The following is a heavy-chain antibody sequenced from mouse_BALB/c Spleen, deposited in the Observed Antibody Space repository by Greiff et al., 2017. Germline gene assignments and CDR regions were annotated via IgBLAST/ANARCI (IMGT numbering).Heavy chain of an antibody. CDR3: GGKGFAY. D-gene: IGHD2-1*01. CDR1: GFTFNTYA. Sequence: EVKLVESGGGLVQPKGSLKLSCAASGFTFNTYAMNWVRQAPGKGLEWVARIRSKSNNYATYYADSVKDRFTISRDDSQSMLYLQMNNLKTEDTAMYYCGGKGFAYWGQGTLVTVSA. J-gene: IGHJ3*01. CDR2: IRSKSNNYAT. V-gene: IGHV10-1*02.